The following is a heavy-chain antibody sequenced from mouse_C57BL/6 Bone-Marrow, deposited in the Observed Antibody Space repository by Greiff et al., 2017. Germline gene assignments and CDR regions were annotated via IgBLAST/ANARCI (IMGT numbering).Heavy chain of an antibody. Sequence: QVQLQQSGPGLVQPSQRLSITCTVSGFSLTSYGVHWVRQSPGKGLEWLGVIWRGGSTDYNAAFMSRLSITKDNSKSQVFFKMNSLQADDTAIYYCAKRTTVTTGYFDVWGTGTTVTVSS. V-gene: IGHV2-5*01. CDR3: AKRTTVTTGYFDV. CDR2: IWRGGST. CDR1: GFSLTSYG. D-gene: IGHD1-1*01. J-gene: IGHJ1*03.